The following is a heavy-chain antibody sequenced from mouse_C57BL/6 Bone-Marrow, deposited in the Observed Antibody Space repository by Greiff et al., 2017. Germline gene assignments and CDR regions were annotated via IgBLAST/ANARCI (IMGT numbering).Heavy chain of an antibody. Sequence: QVQLQQPGAELVRPGTSVKLSCKASGYTFTSYWMHWVKQRPGQGLEWIGVIDPSDSYTNYNQKFKGKATLTVDTSSSTAYMQLSSLTSEDSAVXYCARDDYDEGFAYWGQGTLVTVSA. J-gene: IGHJ3*01. D-gene: IGHD2-4*01. CDR2: IDPSDSYT. V-gene: IGHV1-59*01. CDR1: GYTFTSYW. CDR3: ARDDYDEGFAY.